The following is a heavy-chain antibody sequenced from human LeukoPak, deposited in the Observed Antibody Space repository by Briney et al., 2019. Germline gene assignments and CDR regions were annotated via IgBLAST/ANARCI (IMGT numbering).Heavy chain of an antibody. J-gene: IGHJ3*02. CDR1: GFTFSSYG. CDR3: ATDIVVVPALRRVAFDI. CDR2: IWYDGSNK. Sequence: PGGSLRLSCAASGFTFSSYGMHWVRQAPGKGLEWVAVIWYDGSNKYYADSVKGRFTISRDNSKNTLYLQMNSLRADDTAVYYCATDIVVVPALRRVAFDIWGQGTMVTVLS. D-gene: IGHD2-2*01. V-gene: IGHV3-33*01.